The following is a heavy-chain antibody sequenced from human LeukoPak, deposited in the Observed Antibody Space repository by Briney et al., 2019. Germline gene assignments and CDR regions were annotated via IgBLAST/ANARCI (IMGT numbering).Heavy chain of an antibody. J-gene: IGHJ4*02. D-gene: IGHD5-24*01. CDR1: GYTFTGYY. CDR2: INPNSGGT. Sequence: ASVKVSCKASGYTFTGYYMHWVRQAPGQGLEWMGWINPNSGGTNYAQKFQGRVTMTRDTSISTAYMELSRLRSDDTAVNYCANSFRDGVLHLDYWGQGTLVTVSS. V-gene: IGHV1-2*02. CDR3: ANSFRDGVLHLDY.